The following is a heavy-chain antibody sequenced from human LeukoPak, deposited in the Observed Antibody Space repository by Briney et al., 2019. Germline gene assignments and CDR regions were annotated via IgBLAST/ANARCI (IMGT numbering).Heavy chain of an antibody. V-gene: IGHV4-31*08. D-gene: IGHD5-12*01. CDR3: TSGYGGNY. Sequence: PSETLSLTCTVSGGSISNGGFHWSWIRQHPGKGLEWIGHIYYSGSTYYNPSLKSRVTISVDTSKNQFSLKLSSVTAADTAVYYSTSGYGGNYWGQGTLVTVSS. CDR1: GGSISNGGFH. J-gene: IGHJ4*02. CDR2: IYYSGST.